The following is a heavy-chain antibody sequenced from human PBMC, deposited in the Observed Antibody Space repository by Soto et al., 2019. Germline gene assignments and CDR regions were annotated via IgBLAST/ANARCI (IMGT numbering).Heavy chain of an antibody. Sequence: PSQTLSLTCAISGDSVSSNSAAWNWIRQSPSRGLEWLGSTYYRSKWYNDYAVSVKSRITINPDTSKNQFSLQLNSVTPEDTAVYYCARARAARPYYYYYYGMDVWGQGTTVTVSS. D-gene: IGHD6-6*01. CDR3: ARARAARPYYYYYYGMDV. CDR2: TYYRSKWYN. CDR1: GDSVSSNSAA. J-gene: IGHJ6*02. V-gene: IGHV6-1*01.